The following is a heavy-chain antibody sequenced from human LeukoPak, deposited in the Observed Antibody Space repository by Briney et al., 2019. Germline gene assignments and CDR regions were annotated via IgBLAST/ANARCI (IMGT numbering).Heavy chain of an antibody. V-gene: IGHV3-7*01. Sequence: PGGSLRLSCAASGFTFSSYWMSWVRQAPGKGLEWVANIKQDGSEKYYVDSVKGRFTISRDNAKNSLYLQMNSLRAEDTAVYYCARVNGDYYGSGSYYGALYYYYGMDVWGQGTTVTVSS. J-gene: IGHJ6*02. CDR1: GFTFSSYW. CDR3: ARVNGDYYGSGSYYGALYYYYGMDV. D-gene: IGHD3-10*01. CDR2: IKQDGSEK.